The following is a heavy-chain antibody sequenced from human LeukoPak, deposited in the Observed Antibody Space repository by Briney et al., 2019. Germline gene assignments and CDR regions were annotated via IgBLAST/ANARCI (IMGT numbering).Heavy chain of an antibody. V-gene: IGHV3-23*01. J-gene: IGHJ4*02. D-gene: IGHD5-24*01. CDR2: ISGSGGST. Sequence: GGSLRFSCAASGFTFSSYEMNWVRQAPGKGLEWEWVSGISGSGGSTNYADSVKGRFTISRDNSKNTPYLQMDSLRAEDTAVYYCAKDRDGYNPSNFDYWGQGTLVAVSS. CDR3: AKDRDGYNPSNFDY. CDR1: GFTFSSYE.